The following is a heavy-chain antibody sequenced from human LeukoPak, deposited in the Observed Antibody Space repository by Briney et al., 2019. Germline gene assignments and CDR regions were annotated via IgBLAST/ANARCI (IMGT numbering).Heavy chain of an antibody. CDR3: ASVGYCSSTSCYDY. V-gene: IGHV1-69*06. D-gene: IGHD2-2*01. Sequence: SVKVSCKASGGTFSSYAISWVRQAPGQGLEWMGGIIPIFGTANYAQKFQGRVTITADKSTSTAYMELSSLRSEDTAVYYCASVGYCSSTSCYDYWGQGTLVTVSS. J-gene: IGHJ4*02. CDR1: GGTFSSYA. CDR2: IIPIFGTA.